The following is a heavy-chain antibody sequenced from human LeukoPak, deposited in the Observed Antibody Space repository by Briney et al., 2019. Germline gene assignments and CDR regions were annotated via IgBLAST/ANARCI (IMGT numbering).Heavy chain of an antibody. CDR1: GFTVSSNY. V-gene: IGHV3-53*01. J-gene: IGHJ1*01. Sequence: GGSLRLSCAASGFTVSSNYMSWVRQAPGKGLEWVSVIYSGGSTYYADSVKGRFTISRDNSKNTLYLQMNSLRAEDTAVYYCANNVVVTAIQSSYFQHWGQGTLVTVSS. CDR2: IYSGGST. D-gene: IGHD2-21*02. CDR3: ANNVVVTAIQSSYFQH.